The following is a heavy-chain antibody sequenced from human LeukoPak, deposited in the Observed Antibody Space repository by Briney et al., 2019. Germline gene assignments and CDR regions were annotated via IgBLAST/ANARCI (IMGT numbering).Heavy chain of an antibody. CDR2: ISTSSSYI. V-gene: IGHV3-21*01. CDR1: GFTFSSYN. Sequence: GGSLRLSCAASGFTFSSYNMKWVRQAPGKGLEWVSSISTSSSYIYYADSVKGRFTISRDNAENSLYLQMNSLRAEDTAVYYCARDRDWNSGFDYWGQGTLVTVSS. D-gene: IGHD1-7*01. J-gene: IGHJ4*02. CDR3: ARDRDWNSGFDY.